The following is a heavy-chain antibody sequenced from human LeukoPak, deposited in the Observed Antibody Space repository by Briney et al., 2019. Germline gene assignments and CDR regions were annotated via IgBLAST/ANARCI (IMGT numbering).Heavy chain of an antibody. CDR3: ARSFDI. J-gene: IGHJ3*02. V-gene: IGHV3-48*03. CDR2: ISSSGTTT. CDR1: GFTFSNYE. Sequence: PGGSLRLSCAASGFTFSNYEMNWVRQAPGKGLEWVSHISSSGTTTYDADSVKGRFTISRDNAKKSLYLQMNSLRVEDTAVYYCARSFDIWGQGTTVTVSS.